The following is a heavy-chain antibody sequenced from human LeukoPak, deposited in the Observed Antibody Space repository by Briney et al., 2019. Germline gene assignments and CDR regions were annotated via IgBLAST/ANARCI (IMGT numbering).Heavy chain of an antibody. CDR3: ARGGCSGGSCPYYYYGMDV. D-gene: IGHD2-15*01. V-gene: IGHV3-48*03. CDR2: TSSSSSTI. Sequence: GGSLRLSCAASVFTFSSYEMNWVRQAPGKGLEWVSYTSSSSSTIYYADSVKGRFTISRDNAKNSLYLQMNSLRAEDTAVYYCARGGCSGGSCPYYYYGMDVWGKGTTVTVSS. J-gene: IGHJ6*04. CDR1: VFTFSSYE.